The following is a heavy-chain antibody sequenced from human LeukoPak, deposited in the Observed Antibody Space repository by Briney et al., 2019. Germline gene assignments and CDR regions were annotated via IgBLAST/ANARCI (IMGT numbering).Heavy chain of an antibody. J-gene: IGHJ6*03. D-gene: IGHD3-3*01. Sequence: ASVKVSCKASGGTFSSYAISWVRQAPGQGLEWMGWISAYNGNTNYAQKLQGRVTMTTDTSTSTAYMELRSLRSDDTAVYYCARSLLPYDFWSGYPLGDYYYYYMDVWGKGTTVTVSS. V-gene: IGHV1-18*01. CDR2: ISAYNGNT. CDR3: ARSLLPYDFWSGYPLGDYYYYYMDV. CDR1: GGTFSSYA.